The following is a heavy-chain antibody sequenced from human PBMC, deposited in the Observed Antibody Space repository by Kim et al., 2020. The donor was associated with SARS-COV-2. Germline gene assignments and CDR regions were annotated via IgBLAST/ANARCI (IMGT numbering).Heavy chain of an antibody. CDR3: ARGGTNRAFDY. D-gene: IGHD1-1*01. Sequence: NRHPYLKSRVTLSVDTSKNRFSLKLTSVTAADTAVYYCARGGTNRAFDYWGQGTLVTVSS. J-gene: IGHJ4*02. V-gene: IGHV4-59*09.